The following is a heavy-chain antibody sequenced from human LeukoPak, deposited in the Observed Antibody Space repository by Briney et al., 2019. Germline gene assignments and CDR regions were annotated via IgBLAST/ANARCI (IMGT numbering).Heavy chain of an antibody. CDR3: ARDQSVAARTNAGFDP. Sequence: KSSETLSLTCTVSGGSISSSSYYWGWIRQPPGKGLEWIGSIYYSGTTYYKPSLKSRVTIYADTSKNQFSLKLSSVTAADTAAYYCARDQSVAARTNAGFDPWGQGTLVTVSS. CDR2: IYYSGTT. D-gene: IGHD6-6*01. CDR1: GGSISSSSYY. J-gene: IGHJ5*02. V-gene: IGHV4-39*07.